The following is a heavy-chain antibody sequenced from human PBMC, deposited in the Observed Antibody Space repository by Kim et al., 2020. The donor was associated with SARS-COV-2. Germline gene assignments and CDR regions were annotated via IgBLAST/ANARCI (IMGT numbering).Heavy chain of an antibody. CDR2: IYYSGST. V-gene: IGHV4-59*01. CDR3: ARNLRVYSGYDPYYFDY. Sequence: SETLSLTCTVSGGSISSYYWSWIRQPPGKGLEWIGYIYYSGSTNYNPSLKSRVTISVDTAKNHFSLKQSSVTAADTAVYYCARNLRVYSGYDPYYFDYWGQGTLVTVSS. J-gene: IGHJ4*02. D-gene: IGHD5-12*01. CDR1: GGSISSYY.